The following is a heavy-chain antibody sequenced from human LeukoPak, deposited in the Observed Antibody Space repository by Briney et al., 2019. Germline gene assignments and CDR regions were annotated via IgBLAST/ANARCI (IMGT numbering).Heavy chain of an antibody. CDR1: GFTFSSYA. CDR3: VNRGGLLLYFIY. D-gene: IGHD3-22*01. CDR2: ISSNGGST. Sequence: GGSLRLSCSASGFTFSSYAMYWVRQAPGKGLEYVSGISSNGGSTYYADSVKGRFAISRDNSKNTLYLQMSSLRAEDTAVYYCVNRGGLLLYFIYWGQGTLVTVSS. V-gene: IGHV3-64D*06. J-gene: IGHJ4*02.